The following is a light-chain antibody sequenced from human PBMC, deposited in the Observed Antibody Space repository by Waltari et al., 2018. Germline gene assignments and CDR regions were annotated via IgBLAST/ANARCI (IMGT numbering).Light chain of an antibody. V-gene: IGKV3-20*01. CDR3: QQYNNSPWT. J-gene: IGKJ1*01. CDR1: QSVGSRY. Sequence: EIVLTQPPGTLSFAPGERANLSCRASQSVGSRYLAWYQQKAGQAPRLLISGASNRATGIPDRFSGSGSGTDFTLTISGLEPEDFAVYYCQQYNNSPWTFGQGTKVEIK. CDR2: GAS.